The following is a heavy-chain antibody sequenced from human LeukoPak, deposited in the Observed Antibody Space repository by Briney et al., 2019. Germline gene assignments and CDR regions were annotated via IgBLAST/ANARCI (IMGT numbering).Heavy chain of an antibody. D-gene: IGHD6-13*01. Sequence: SETLSLTCTVSGGSISSYYWSWIRQPPGKGLERIGYIYYSRSTNYNPSLKSRVTISVDTSKNQFSLKVRSVTAADTAVYYCARDGEVLSSSWFWFDPWGQGTLVTVSS. CDR2: IYYSRST. CDR1: GGSISSYY. J-gene: IGHJ5*02. V-gene: IGHV4-59*12. CDR3: ARDGEVLSSSWFWFDP.